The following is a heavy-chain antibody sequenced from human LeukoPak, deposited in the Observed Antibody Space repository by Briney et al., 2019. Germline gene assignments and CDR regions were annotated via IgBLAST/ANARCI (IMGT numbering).Heavy chain of an antibody. CDR1: AFTFSTYG. Sequence: PGGSLRLSCAASAFTFSTYGMHWVRQSPGKGLEWVAVISYDANNKNYADSVKGRFTVSRDNSRNTLYLQMNSLRVEDTAVYYCAKDRHPARTDGYYFDYWGQGTRVTVSS. CDR2: ISYDANNK. D-gene: IGHD1-14*01. J-gene: IGHJ4*02. V-gene: IGHV3-30*18. CDR3: AKDRHPARTDGYYFDY.